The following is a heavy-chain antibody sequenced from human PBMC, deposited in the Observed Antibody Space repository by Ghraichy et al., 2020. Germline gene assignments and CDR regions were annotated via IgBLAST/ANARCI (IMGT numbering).Heavy chain of an antibody. J-gene: IGHJ5*02. CDR1: GFSLITSGVG. Sequence: SGPTLVKPTQTLTLTCTFSGFSLITSGVGVGWIRQPPGKALEWLALFYWDDHKEYSPSLKTRLTITKATSKNQVVLTMSNVDPVDTGTYYCASLMKLGTNWFDPWGQGTLVTVSS. V-gene: IGHV2-5*02. CDR2: FYWDDHK. D-gene: IGHD3-16*01. CDR3: ASLMKLGTNWFDP.